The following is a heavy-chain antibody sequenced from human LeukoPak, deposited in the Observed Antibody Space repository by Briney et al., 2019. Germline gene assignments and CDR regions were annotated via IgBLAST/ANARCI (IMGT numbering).Heavy chain of an antibody. V-gene: IGHV4-30-4*01. CDR2: IYYSGST. CDR3: ARSEYYYFDY. Sequence: SQTLSLTCTVSGGSISSGDYYWRWVRQPPGRGLEWIGYIYYSGSTYYNPSLKSRVTISVDTSKNQFSLKLSSVSAADTAVYYCARSEYYYFDYWGQGTLVTVSS. D-gene: IGHD6-6*01. CDR1: GGSISSGDYY. J-gene: IGHJ4*02.